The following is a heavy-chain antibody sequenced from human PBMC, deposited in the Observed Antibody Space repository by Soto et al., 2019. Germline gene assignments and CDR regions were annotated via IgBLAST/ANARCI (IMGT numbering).Heavy chain of an antibody. CDR2: ITWKSGSI. J-gene: IGHJ4*02. V-gene: IGHV3-9*01. Sequence: DVQLVESGGGLVQPGRSLRLSCAASGFTFDDYAMHWVRQAPGKGLEWVSGITWKSGSIGYADSVKGRFTISRDNAKNSLYLQMNSLRVEDTALYYCARLNGGFDYWGQGTLVTVSS. CDR1: GFTFDDYA. CDR3: ARLNGGFDY. D-gene: IGHD2-8*01.